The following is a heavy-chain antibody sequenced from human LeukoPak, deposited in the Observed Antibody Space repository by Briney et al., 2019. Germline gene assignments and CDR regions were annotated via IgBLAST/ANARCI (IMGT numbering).Heavy chain of an antibody. CDR2: IYYSGST. CDR1: GGSISSSSYY. Sequence: SETLSLTCTVSGGSISSSSYYWGWIRQPPGKGLEWIGSIYYSGSTYYNPSLKSRVTISVDTSKNQFSLKLSSVTAADTAVYYCARRVLWSVRSWFDPWGQGTLVTVSS. J-gene: IGHJ5*02. CDR3: ARRVLWSVRSWFDP. V-gene: IGHV4-39*01. D-gene: IGHD3-10*01.